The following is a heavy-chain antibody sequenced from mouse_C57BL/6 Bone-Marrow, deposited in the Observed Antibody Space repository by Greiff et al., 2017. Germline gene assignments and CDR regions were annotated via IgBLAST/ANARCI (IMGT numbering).Heavy chain of an antibody. D-gene: IGHD2-3*01. CDR3: SSCDGNYFDF. J-gene: IGHJ2*01. Sequence: EVQVVESGAELVRPGASVTLSCTASGFNIKDDYIHWVKQRPEQGLEWIGWIDPEIGDTEYASKFQGKATITSDTSSNTAYLQLSSLTSEDTAVYYCSSCDGNYFDFWGQGTPLTVAS. V-gene: IGHV14-4*01. CDR2: IDPEIGDT. CDR1: GFNIKDDY.